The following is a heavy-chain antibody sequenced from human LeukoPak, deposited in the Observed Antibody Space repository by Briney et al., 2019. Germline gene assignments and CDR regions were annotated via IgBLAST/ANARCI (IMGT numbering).Heavy chain of an antibody. D-gene: IGHD6-13*01. J-gene: IGHJ4*02. V-gene: IGHV3-21*01. CDR1: GFTFSSYS. CDR2: ISSSSSYI. CDR3: ARDLGYSSSWLDY. Sequence: PGGSLRLSCAASGFTFSSYSMNWVRQAPGKGLEWVSSISSSSSYIYYADSVKGRFTISRDNAKNSLYLQMNSLRAEDTAVYYCARDLGYSSSWLDYWGQGTLVTVSS.